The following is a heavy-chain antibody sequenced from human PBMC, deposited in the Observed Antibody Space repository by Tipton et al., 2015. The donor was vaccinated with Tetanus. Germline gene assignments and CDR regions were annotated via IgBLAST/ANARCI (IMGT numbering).Heavy chain of an antibody. CDR1: GGSISSYY. CDR2: IYYSGST. V-gene: IGHV4-59*12. D-gene: IGHD4-17*01. CDR3: VRDRGLTTSGGIGMDV. J-gene: IGHJ6*02. Sequence: LRLSCTVSGGSISSYYWSWIRQPPGKGLEWIGYIYYSGSTNYNPSLKSRVTISVDTSKNQFSLKLSSVTAADTAVYYCVRDRGLTTSGGIGMDVWGQGTTVTVSS.